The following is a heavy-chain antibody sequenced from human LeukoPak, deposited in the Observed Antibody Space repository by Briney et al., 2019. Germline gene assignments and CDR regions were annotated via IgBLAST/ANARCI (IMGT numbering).Heavy chain of an antibody. J-gene: IGHJ4*02. CDR2: IYDSGST. CDR3: ASQGLLWFCRFDY. CDR1: GGSISSSSYY. V-gene: IGHV4-39*01. Sequence: SETLSLTCTLSGGSISSSSYYCGWIRQPPGKGLEWIGSIYDSGSTYYNPSLKSRVTISVDTSKHQLALKLSSVTAADTAVYYCASQGLLWFCRFDYWGQGTLVTVCS. D-gene: IGHD3-10*01.